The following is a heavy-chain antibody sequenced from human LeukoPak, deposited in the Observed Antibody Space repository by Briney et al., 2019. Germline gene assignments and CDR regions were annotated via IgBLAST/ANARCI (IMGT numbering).Heavy chain of an antibody. D-gene: IGHD3-10*01. CDR1: GFTFSSYG. J-gene: IGHJ6*02. Sequence: PGGSLRLSCAASGFTFSSYGMHWVRQAPGKGLEWVAVISYDGSNKYYADSVKGRFTISRDNSKNTLYLQMNSLRAEDTAVYYCAKDLPMWFGELLYRDYYGMDVWGQGTTVTVSS. V-gene: IGHV3-30*18. CDR3: AKDLPMWFGELLYRDYYGMDV. CDR2: ISYDGSNK.